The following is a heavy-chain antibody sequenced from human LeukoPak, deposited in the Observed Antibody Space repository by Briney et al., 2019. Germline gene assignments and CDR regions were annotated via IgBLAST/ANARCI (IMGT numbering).Heavy chain of an antibody. CDR1: GGSISSGDYY. Sequence: SQTLSLTCTVSGGSISSGDYYWSWIRQPPGKGLEWIGYIYYSGSTYYNPSLKSRVTISADTSKNQFSLKLSSVTAADTAVYYCARGETTVTDMDVWGKGTTVTVSS. CDR2: IYYSGST. D-gene: IGHD4-11*01. V-gene: IGHV4-30-4*08. J-gene: IGHJ6*03. CDR3: ARGETTVTDMDV.